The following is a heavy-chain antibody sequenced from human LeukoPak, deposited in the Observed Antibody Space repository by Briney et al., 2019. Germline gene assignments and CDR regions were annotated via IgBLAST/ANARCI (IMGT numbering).Heavy chain of an antibody. CDR3: AKEYLIWFGDFDAFDI. CDR2: ISYDVSNK. D-gene: IGHD3-10*01. CDR1: GFTFSTYG. J-gene: IGHJ3*02. V-gene: IGHV3-30*18. Sequence: GRSLRLSCAASGFTFSTYGMHWVRQAPGKGLEWVAVISYDVSNKYYADSVKGRFTISRDNSKNTLYLQMNSLRAEDTAVYYCAKEYLIWFGDFDAFDIWGQGTTVTVSS.